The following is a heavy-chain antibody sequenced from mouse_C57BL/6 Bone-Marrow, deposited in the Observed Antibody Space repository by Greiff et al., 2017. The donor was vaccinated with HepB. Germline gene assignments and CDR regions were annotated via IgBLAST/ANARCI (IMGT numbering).Heavy chain of an antibody. CDR3: ARDGPGAMDY. V-gene: IGHV5-4*01. J-gene: IGHJ4*01. CDR2: ISDGGSYT. CDR1: GFTFSSYA. Sequence: EVHLVESGGGLVKPGGSLKLSCAASGFTFSSYAMSWVRQTPEKRLEWVATISDGGSYTYYPDNVKGRFTISRDNAKNNLYLQMRHLKSEDTAMYYCARDGPGAMDYWGQGTSVTVSS.